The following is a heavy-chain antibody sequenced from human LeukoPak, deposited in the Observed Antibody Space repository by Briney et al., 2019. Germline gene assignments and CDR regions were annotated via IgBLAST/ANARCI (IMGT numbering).Heavy chain of an antibody. CDR2: ISSSGSTI. CDR1: GFTFSSHE. CDR3: ARATGYYYDSSGDDY. Sequence: GGSLRLSCAASGFTFSSHEMNWVRQAPGKGLEWVSYISSSGSTIYYADSVKGRFTISRDNAKNSLYLQMNSLRAEDTAVYYCARATGYYYDSSGDDYWGQGTLVTVSS. J-gene: IGHJ4*02. D-gene: IGHD3-22*01. V-gene: IGHV3-48*03.